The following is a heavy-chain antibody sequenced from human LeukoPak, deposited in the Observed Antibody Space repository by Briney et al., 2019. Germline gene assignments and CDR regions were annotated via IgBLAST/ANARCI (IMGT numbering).Heavy chain of an antibody. D-gene: IGHD6-6*01. CDR1: GGSISSYY. V-gene: IGHV4-59*01. J-gene: IGHJ4*02. CDR2: IYYSGST. CDR3: ARTPSLAARYFDY. Sequence: SETLSLTCTVSGGSISSYYWSWIRQPPGKGLEWIGYIYYSGSTNYNPSLKSRVTISVDTSKNQFSLKLSSVTAADTAVYYCARTPSLAARYFDYWGQGTLVTVSS.